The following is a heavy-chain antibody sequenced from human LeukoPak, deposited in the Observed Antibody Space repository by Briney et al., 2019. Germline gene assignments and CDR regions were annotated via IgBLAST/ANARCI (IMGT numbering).Heavy chain of an antibody. CDR1: GFTFSDHY. D-gene: IGHD4-23*01. Sequence: WGSLRLSCAASGFTFSDHYMDWVRQAPGKGPVWVSRIKTDGSITDYADFVKGRFTISRDNSKNTLYLQMNSLRAEDTAVYYCAKGPYGGKDYWGQGTLVTVSS. V-gene: IGHV3-74*01. J-gene: IGHJ4*02. CDR3: AKGPYGGKDY. CDR2: IKTDGSIT.